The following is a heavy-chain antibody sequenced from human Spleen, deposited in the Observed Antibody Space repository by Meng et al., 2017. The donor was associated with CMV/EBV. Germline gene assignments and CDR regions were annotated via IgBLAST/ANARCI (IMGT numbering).Heavy chain of an antibody. CDR3: LRRAHGLDV. CDR1: GGSISSYY. CDR2: INHRGNT. V-gene: IGHV4-34*01. J-gene: IGHJ6*02. Sequence: SETLSLTCTVSGGSISSYYWSWIRQPPGKGLEWIGEINHRGNTNYNPSLKSRVTMSVDTSKKQFSLKMTSVTAADTAVYYCLRRAHGLDVWGQGTTVTVSS.